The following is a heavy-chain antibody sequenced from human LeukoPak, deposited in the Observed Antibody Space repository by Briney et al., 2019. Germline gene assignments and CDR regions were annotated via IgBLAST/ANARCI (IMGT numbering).Heavy chain of an antibody. J-gene: IGHJ4*02. D-gene: IGHD6-13*01. V-gene: IGHV1-18*01. Sequence: ASVKVSCKASGYTFTSYGITWVRQAPGKGLEWMGWINTHNGNKNYAQKFQGRVTMTTDTSTNTAYMDLRSLTSDDTATYYCANRGQQLYDYWGQGTLVTVSS. CDR3: ANRGQQLYDY. CDR2: INTHNGNK. CDR1: GYTFTSYG.